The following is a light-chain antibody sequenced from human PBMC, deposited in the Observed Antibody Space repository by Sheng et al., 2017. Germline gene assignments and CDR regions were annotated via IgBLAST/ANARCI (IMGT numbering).Light chain of an antibody. CDR3: QQYNSYPLT. Sequence: DIQMTQSPSSLSASVGDRVTITCRASQDIRNYLAWFQQKPGKAPKSLIYAASRFGKWGPIKVQRAVGSGTDFILTISSLQPEDFATYYCQQYNSYPLTFGGRDQGGDQT. V-gene: IGKV1-16*02. CDR2: AAS. J-gene: IGKJ4*01. CDR1: QDIRNY.